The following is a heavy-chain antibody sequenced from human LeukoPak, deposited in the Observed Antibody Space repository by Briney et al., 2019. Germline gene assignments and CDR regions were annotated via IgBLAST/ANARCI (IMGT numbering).Heavy chain of an antibody. V-gene: IGHV3-30*02. Sequence: GGSLRLSCAASGFTFSNYGMHWIRQAPGKGLEWVAFIRFDESDKYYADYVKGRFTISRDNSKNSLFVQMNSLRAEDTAVYFCAKSRSGSANWALQIFDNWGQGTLVTVSS. D-gene: IGHD1-1*01. J-gene: IGHJ4*02. CDR2: IRFDESDK. CDR1: GFTFSNYG. CDR3: AKSRSGSANWALQIFDN.